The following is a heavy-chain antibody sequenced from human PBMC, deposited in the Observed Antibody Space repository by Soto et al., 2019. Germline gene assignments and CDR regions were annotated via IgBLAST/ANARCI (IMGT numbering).Heavy chain of an antibody. CDR1: GFTFSSYG. CDR3: AKDRGCSSTSCYTYYYYGMDV. D-gene: IGHD2-2*02. CDR2: ISYDGSNK. J-gene: IGHJ6*02. Sequence: HPGGSLRLSCAASGFTFSSYGMHWVRQAPGKGLEWVAVISYDGSNKYYADSVKGRFTISRDNSKNTLYLQMNSLRAEDTAVYYCAKDRGCSSTSCYTYYYYGMDVWGQVTTVTV. V-gene: IGHV3-30*18.